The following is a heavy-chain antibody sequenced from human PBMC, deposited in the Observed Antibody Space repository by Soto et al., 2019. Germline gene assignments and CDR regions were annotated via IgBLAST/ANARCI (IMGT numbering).Heavy chain of an antibody. D-gene: IGHD6-19*01. CDR1: GFTVSNNY. V-gene: IGHV3-53*01. CDR2: IYSGGST. Sequence: GSLRLSCAASGFTVSNNYMSWVRQAPGKGLEWVSVIYSGGSTYYADSVKGRFTISRDNSKNTLYLQMNSLRAEDTAVYYCARGRGEYSSGLLEVWGQGTTVTVSS. J-gene: IGHJ6*02. CDR3: ARGRGEYSSGLLEV.